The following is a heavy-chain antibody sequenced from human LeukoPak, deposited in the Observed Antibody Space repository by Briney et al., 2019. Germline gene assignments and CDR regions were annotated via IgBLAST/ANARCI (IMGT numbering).Heavy chain of an antibody. CDR3: ARRVGDIFTGYYNGYYYYGMDV. D-gene: IGHD3-9*01. Sequence: ASVKLSCKAFGGPFSRYAISWVRQAPGQRLEWMGGILPIFGTANYAQKFQGRVTITADESTSTAYMELSSLRSEDTAVYYCARRVGDIFTGYYNGYYYYGMDVWGKGTTVTVSS. J-gene: IGHJ6*04. V-gene: IGHV1-69*13. CDR1: GGPFSRYA. CDR2: ILPIFGTA.